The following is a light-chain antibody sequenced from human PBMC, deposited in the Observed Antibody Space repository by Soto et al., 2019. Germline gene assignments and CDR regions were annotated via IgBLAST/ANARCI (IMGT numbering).Light chain of an antibody. CDR1: QSISSW. V-gene: IGKV1-5*03. J-gene: IGKJ2*01. Sequence: DIQMTQSPSTLSASVGDRVTITCRASQSISSWLAWYQQKPGKAPKLLIYKACSLESGVPSRFSGSGSGTEFTLTISSLQPADFATYYCQQSETFGQGTKLEIK. CDR3: QQSET. CDR2: KAC.